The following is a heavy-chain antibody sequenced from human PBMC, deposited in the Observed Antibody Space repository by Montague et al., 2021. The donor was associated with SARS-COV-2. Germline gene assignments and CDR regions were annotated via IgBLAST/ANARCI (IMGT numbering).Heavy chain of an antibody. V-gene: IGHV6-1*01. CDR1: GDSVFSNSVA. D-gene: IGHD6-19*01. CDR2: TYYKSKWYS. CDR3: VRYSGWFYFDF. J-gene: IGHJ4*02. Sequence: CAISGDSVFSNSVAWSWISQSPSRGLEWLGRTYYKSKWYSDYAPXVRGRLTVNPDASKNEFSLELNYVTPEDTAVYYCVRYSGWFYFDFWGQGTLVTVSS.